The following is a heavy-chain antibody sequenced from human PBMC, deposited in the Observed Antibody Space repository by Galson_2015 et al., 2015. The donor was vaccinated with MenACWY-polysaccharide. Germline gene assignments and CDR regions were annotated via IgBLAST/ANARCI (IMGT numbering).Heavy chain of an antibody. CDR1: GYAFTNFA. CDR2: INAGNGDT. Sequence: SVKVSCKASGYAFTNFATHWVRQAPGQGLEWMGWINAGNGDTKCSQKFQGRVTLIVDTSATTAYMQLSSLRPEDTALYYCARGYVRGSHRPDYWGQGALVTVSS. J-gene: IGHJ4*02. CDR3: ARGYVRGSHRPDY. V-gene: IGHV1-3*01. D-gene: IGHD3-16*02.